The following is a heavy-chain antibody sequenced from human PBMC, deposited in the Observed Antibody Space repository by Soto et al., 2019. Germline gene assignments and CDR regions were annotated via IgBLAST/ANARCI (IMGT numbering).Heavy chain of an antibody. J-gene: IGHJ4*02. CDR2: VTAGNGNA. Sequence: QVQLVQSGTEEKKPGASLKVSCRASGYTLTTFAIHWVRQAPGQGLEWMGWVTAGNGNAKYSQKFQGRVTITSDTSANTAYMELSSLRSEETAMYYCARGGWNYYFDYWGQGALVTVSS. V-gene: IGHV1-3*05. CDR3: ARGGWNYYFDY. D-gene: IGHD1-7*01. CDR1: GYTLTTFA.